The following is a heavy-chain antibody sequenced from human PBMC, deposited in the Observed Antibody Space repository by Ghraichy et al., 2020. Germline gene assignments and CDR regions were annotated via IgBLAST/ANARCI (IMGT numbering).Heavy chain of an antibody. CDR1: GFTFSSYA. J-gene: IGHJ4*02. V-gene: IGHV3-23*01. CDR3: AKDRSGYSYGFDY. Sequence: GSLRLSCAASGFTFSSYAMSWVRQAPGKGLEWVLAISGSGGSTYYADSVKGRFTISRDNSKNTLYLQMNSLRAEDTAVYYCAKDRSGYSYGFDYWGQGTLVTVSS. D-gene: IGHD5-18*01. CDR2: ISGSGGST.